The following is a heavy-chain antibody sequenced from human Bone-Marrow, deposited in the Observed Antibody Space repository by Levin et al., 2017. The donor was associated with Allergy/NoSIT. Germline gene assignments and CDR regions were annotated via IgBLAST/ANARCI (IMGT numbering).Heavy chain of an antibody. CDR1: GFTFSSYS. D-gene: IGHD4-17*01. CDR2: ISGSGTYM. V-gene: IGHV3-21*01. CDR3: ARTRIPTVTNTPDY. J-gene: IGHJ4*02. Sequence: GGSLRLFCAASGFTFSSYSMNWVRQAPGKGLEWVSSISGSGTYMYYADSVKGRFTISRDNAKNSLYLQMSSLRAEDTAMYFCARTRIPTVTNTPDYWGQGTLVTVSS.